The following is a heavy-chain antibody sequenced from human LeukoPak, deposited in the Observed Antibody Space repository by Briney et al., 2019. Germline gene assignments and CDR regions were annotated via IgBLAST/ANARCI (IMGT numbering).Heavy chain of an antibody. Sequence: QAGGSLRLSCAASGFTFSSYWMSWVRQAPGKGLEWVANIKQDGSEKYYVDSVKGRFTISRDNAKNSLYLQMNSLRAEDTAVYYCARGGRYDILTGYYKWWGQGTLVTVPS. CDR3: ARGGRYDILTGYYKW. J-gene: IGHJ4*02. CDR1: GFTFSSYW. D-gene: IGHD3-9*01. V-gene: IGHV3-7*03. CDR2: IKQDGSEK.